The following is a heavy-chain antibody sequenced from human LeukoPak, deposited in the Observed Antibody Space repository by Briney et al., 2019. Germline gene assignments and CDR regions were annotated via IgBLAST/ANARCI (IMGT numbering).Heavy chain of an antibody. J-gene: IGHJ4*02. CDR2: INHSGST. V-gene: IGHV4-34*01. Sequence: SETLSLTCAVYGGSFSGYYWSWIRQPPGKGLEWIGEINHSGSTNYNPSLKSRVTISVDTPKNQFSLKLSSVTAADTAVYYCARDLRDRLDYWGQGTLVTVSS. CDR1: GGSFSGYY. CDR3: ARDLRDRLDY. D-gene: IGHD3-16*01.